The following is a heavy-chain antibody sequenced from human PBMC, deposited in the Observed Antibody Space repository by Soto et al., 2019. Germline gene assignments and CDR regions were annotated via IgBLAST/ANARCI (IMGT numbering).Heavy chain of an antibody. Sequence: QPGGSLRLSCSASGFTFPDHAVSWFRQAPGKGPEWVSLISGTTYGGTAEYAASVGGRFIVSREDSKRIVYLQMNSLKTEDTAVYYCSGHGGFSAPWGPGTLVTVSS. CDR3: SGHGGFSAP. CDR1: GFTFPDHA. J-gene: IGHJ4*02. CDR2: ISGTTYGGTA. V-gene: IGHV3-49*03. D-gene: IGHD3-16*01.